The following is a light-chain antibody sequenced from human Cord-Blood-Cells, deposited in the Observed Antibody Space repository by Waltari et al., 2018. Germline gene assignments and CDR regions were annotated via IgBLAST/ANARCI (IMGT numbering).Light chain of an antibody. J-gene: IGKJ4*01. Sequence: EIVMTQSPATLSVSPGERATLSCRASQSVSSNLAWYQQKHGQAPRLLIYGASTRATGIPARFSGSGSGTEFTLTISSLQSEDFAVYYCQQYNNWPPGLTFGGGTKVEIK. CDR2: GAS. CDR1: QSVSSN. V-gene: IGKV3-15*01. CDR3: QQYNNWPPGLT.